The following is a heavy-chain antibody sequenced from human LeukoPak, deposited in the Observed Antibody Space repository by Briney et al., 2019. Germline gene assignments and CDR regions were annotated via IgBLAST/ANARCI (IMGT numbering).Heavy chain of an antibody. CDR1: GFTFSSYA. V-gene: IGHV3-23*01. CDR2: ISGSGGST. CDR3: AKDRITMVRGVISNWFDP. J-gene: IGHJ5*02. Sequence: GGSLRLSCAAPGFTFSSYAMSWVRQAPGKRLERVSAISGSGGSTYYADSVKGRFSSSRDKSKNTLYLQMNSLRAEDTAVYYCAKDRITMVRGVISNWFDPWGQGTLVTVSS. D-gene: IGHD3-10*01.